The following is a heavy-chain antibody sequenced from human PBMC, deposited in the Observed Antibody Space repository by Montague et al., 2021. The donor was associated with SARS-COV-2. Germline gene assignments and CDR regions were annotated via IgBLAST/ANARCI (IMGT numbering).Heavy chain of an antibody. CDR1: GGSISSYY. Sequence: SETLSLTCTVSGGSISSYYWSWIRQPPGKGLEWIGYIYYSGSTNYNPSLKSRVTISVDTSKNQFSLKLSSVTAADTAVYYCARDGSGSYYNVYQNWFDPWGQGTLVTVSS. D-gene: IGHD3-10*01. J-gene: IGHJ5*02. V-gene: IGHV4-59*01. CDR2: IYYSGST. CDR3: ARDGSGSYYNVYQNWFDP.